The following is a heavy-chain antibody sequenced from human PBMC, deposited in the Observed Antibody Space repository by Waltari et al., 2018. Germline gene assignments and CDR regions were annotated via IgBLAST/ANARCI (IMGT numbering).Heavy chain of an antibody. CDR2: ISSSGSTR. CDR1: GFTFSSYE. CDR3: FGRGLTVTTVRDGIDV. V-gene: IGHV3-48*03. Sequence: EVQLVESGGGLVQPGGSLRLSCAASGFTFSSYEMNWVRQAPGKGLEWVSYISSSGSTRYYADSGEGRITISRDNAKKPLYLQMDSLRAEDTAVYYWFGRGLTVTTVRDGIDVWGQGTTVTVSS. D-gene: IGHD4-17*01. J-gene: IGHJ6*02.